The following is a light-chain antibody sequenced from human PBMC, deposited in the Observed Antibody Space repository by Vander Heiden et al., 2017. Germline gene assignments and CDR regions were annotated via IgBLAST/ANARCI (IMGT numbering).Light chain of an antibody. CDR3: QQSYSTPST. V-gene: IGKV1-39*01. CDR1: QSISSY. J-gene: IGKJ5*01. CDR2: AAS. Sequence: IQMTQPPSSLSASVGDRVTITCRASQSISSYLNWYQQKPGKAPKLLIYAASSLQSGVPSRFSGSGSGTDFTLTISSLQPEDFATYYCQQSYSTPSTFGQGTRLEIK.